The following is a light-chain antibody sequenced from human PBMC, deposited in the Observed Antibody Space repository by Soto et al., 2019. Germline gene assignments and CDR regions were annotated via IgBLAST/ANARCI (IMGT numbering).Light chain of an antibody. CDR2: EDN. V-gene: IGLV6-57*04. CDR3: QSYDSFNWV. CDR1: SGSIASNY. Sequence: NFMLTQPHSVSESPGKTVTISCTRSSGSIASNYVQWYQQRPGSAPTTVIYEDNQRPSGLPDRFSGSIDTSSNSASLTISGLKTEYEADYYCQSYDSFNWVFGGGTTLTVL. J-gene: IGLJ3*02.